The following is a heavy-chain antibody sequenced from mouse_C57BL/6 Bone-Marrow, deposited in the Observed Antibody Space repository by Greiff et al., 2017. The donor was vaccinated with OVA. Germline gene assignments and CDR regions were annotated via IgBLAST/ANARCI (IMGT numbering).Heavy chain of an antibody. CDR1: GYTFTSYG. J-gene: IGHJ4*01. Sequence: LVESGAELARPGASVKLSCKASGYTFTSYGISWVKQRTGQGLEWIGEIYPRSGNTYYNEKFKGKATLTADKSSSTAYMELRSLTSEDSAVYFCASLLCYAMDYWGQGTSVTVSS. V-gene: IGHV1-81*01. CDR3: ASLLCYAMDY. D-gene: IGHD2-10*01. CDR2: IYPRSGNT.